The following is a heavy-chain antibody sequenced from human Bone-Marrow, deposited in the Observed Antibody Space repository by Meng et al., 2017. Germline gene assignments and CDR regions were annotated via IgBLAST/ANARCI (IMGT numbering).Heavy chain of an antibody. D-gene: IGHD2-15*01. J-gene: IGHJ3*01. Sequence: GSLRLSCTVSGGSISSYYWSWIRQPAGKGLEWIGRIYPSGSTNYNPSLKSRVTMSVDTSKNQFSLKLSSVTAADTAGYDCATESSGDLVWGQGTMVTVSS. V-gene: IGHV4-4*07. CDR2: IYPSGST. CDR3: ATESSGDLV. CDR1: GGSISSYY.